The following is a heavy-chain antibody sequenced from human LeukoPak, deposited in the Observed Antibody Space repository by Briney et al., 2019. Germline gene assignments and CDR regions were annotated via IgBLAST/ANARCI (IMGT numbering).Heavy chain of an antibody. V-gene: IGHV3-53*01. D-gene: IGHD6-19*01. Sequence: PGGSLRVSCAASGFTVSSNDMPWVRQAPGKGLEWVSVIYKSGNTFYSDSVKGRFTISRDNSKKTVYLQMDSLRAEDTAVYYCARYTSGSYFDSWGQGTLATVSS. CDR2: IYKSGNT. CDR3: ARYTSGSYFDS. J-gene: IGHJ4*02. CDR1: GFTVSSND.